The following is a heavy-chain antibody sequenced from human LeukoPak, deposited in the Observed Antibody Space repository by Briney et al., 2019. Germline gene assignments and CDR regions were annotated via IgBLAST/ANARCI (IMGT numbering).Heavy chain of an antibody. Sequence: GRSLRLSCAASGFIFSGYGMHWVRQAPGKGLEWVAFIRHDGTQYHTASVTSRFTISRDNSNSTLFLQMYSLGRDDTAVYYCGKGRERDYNCLDSWGQGTLVTVSS. J-gene: IGHJ4*02. CDR2: IRHDGTQ. V-gene: IGHV3-30*02. CDR3: GKGRERDYNCLDS. CDR1: GFIFSGYG. D-gene: IGHD5-24*01.